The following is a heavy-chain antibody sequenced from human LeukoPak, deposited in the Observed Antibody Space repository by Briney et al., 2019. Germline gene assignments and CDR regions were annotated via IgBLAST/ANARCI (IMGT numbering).Heavy chain of an antibody. Sequence: GGSLRLSCAASAFTFSSHSMSWVRQAPGAGLEWVSAISPTGDSTTYADSVKGRFTISRDNSKNTLYLQMHGLTAEDTAVYYCARRLLTPGVTDNFDCWGQGTLVTVSS. J-gene: IGHJ4*02. CDR3: ARRLLTPGVTDNFDC. D-gene: IGHD2-8*01. CDR2: ISPTGDST. V-gene: IGHV3-23*01. CDR1: AFTFSSHS.